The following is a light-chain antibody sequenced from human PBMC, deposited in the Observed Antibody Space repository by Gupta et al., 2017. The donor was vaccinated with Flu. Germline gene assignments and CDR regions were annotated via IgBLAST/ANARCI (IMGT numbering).Light chain of an antibody. CDR2: SNN. Sequence: QSVLTQPPSASGTHGQRVTISCSGSSSNIGSNTVNWYQQHPGTAPKLLIYSNNQRPSGVPDRFSGSKSGTSASLAISGLQSEDEADYYCAAWDDSLNGRVFGGGTKLTVL. V-gene: IGLV1-44*01. CDR1: SSNIGSNT. CDR3: AAWDDSLNGRV. J-gene: IGLJ3*02.